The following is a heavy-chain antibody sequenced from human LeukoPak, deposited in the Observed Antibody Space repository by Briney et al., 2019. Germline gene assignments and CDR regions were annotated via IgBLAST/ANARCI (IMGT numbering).Heavy chain of an antibody. V-gene: IGHV3-23*01. CDR1: GFTFSSYA. J-gene: IGHJ4*02. CDR2: INGGGYGT. CDR3: AKRIAALGPSFDY. Sequence: GGSLRLSCAASGFTFSSYAMNWVRQAPGKGLEWVSAINGGGYGTYYADSVRGRFTIYRDNSKNTLYLQMNSLRAEDTAVYYCAKRIAALGPSFDYWGQGTLVTVSS. D-gene: IGHD6-25*01.